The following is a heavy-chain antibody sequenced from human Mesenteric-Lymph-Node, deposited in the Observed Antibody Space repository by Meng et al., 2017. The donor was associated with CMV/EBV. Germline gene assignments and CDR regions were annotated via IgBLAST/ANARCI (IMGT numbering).Heavy chain of an antibody. J-gene: IGHJ4*02. D-gene: IGHD2-2*01. V-gene: IGHV3-30*02. CDR2: IRFDGNIK. CDR3: AKQGSTSTSLFEY. Sequence: GESLKISCVASGFAFSSYGMHWVRQAPGKGLEWVAFIRFDGNIKSYADSVKGLFTISRDNAKNTLYLQMNTLRAEDTAVYYCAKQGSTSTSLFEYWGQGTLVTVSS. CDR1: GFAFSSYG.